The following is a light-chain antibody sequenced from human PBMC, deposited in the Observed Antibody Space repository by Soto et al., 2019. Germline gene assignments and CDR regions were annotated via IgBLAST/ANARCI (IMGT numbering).Light chain of an antibody. V-gene: IGKV4-1*01. CDR1: QTVFDSSNNKAN. J-gene: IGKJ1*01. Sequence: DIVMTQSPDSLAVSLGERATINCKSSQTVFDSSNNKANLTWYQQKPGQPPKLIIYWASTRELGVPDRFSGSGSGTDFTLTISSLQAEDVAVYYCQQYYTTPRTFGHGTKVDIK. CDR3: QQYYTTPRT. CDR2: WAS.